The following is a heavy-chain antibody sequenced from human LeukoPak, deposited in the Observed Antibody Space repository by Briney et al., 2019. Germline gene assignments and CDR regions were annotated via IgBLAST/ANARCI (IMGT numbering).Heavy chain of an antibody. J-gene: IGHJ3*02. CDR1: GGSFSGYY. CDR2: IYYSGNT. Sequence: SETLSLTCAVYGGSFSGYYWGWIRQAPGKGLEWIGSIYYSGNTYYKSSIKSRVTISLDTSRNQFSLKLNSVTAADTAVYYCAKSNGYGLIDIWGQGTMVTVSS. D-gene: IGHD3-10*01. V-gene: IGHV4-34*01. CDR3: AKSNGYGLIDI.